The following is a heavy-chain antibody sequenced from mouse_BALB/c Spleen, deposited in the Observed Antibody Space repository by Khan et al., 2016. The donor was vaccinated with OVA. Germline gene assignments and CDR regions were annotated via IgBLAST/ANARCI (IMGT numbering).Heavy chain of an antibody. J-gene: IGHJ4*01. CDR2: ILSDGST. V-gene: IGHV2-6-1*01. CDR1: GFSLTNYG. D-gene: IGHD2-10*01. Sequence: VELVESGPGLVAPSQSLSITCTISGFSLTNYGVHWVRQPPGKGLEWLVVILSDGSTAYNSALNSRLSISKVNSKSQGFLKMNSIQTDETAMYYCARQPYYHYYIMDYWGQGTSVTVSS. CDR3: ARQPYYHYYIMDY.